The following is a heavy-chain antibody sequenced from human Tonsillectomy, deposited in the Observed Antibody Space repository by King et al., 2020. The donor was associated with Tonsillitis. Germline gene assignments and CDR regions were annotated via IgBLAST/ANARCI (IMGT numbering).Heavy chain of an antibody. V-gene: IGHV3-21*01. CDR3: AREGHNYYYYGMDV. CDR1: GFTFSSYS. CDR2: ISSSSDYI. Sequence: EVQLVESGGGLVKPGGSLRLSCAASGFTFSSYSMNWVRQAPGKGLEWVSSISSSSDYIHYADSVKGRFTISRDNAKKSLYLQMNSLRAEDTAVYYCAREGHNYYYYGMDVWGQGTTVTVSS. J-gene: IGHJ6*02.